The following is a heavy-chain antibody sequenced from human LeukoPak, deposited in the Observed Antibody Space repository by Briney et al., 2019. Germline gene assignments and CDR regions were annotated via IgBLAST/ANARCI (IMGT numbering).Heavy chain of an antibody. CDR1: GGSISSYY. Sequence: SETLSLTCAVSGGSISSYYWSWIRQPPGKGLEWIGYIYYSGSINYNPSLKSRVTISVDTSNNQFSLKLSSVTAADTAVYYCARETASQRRAFDIWGRGTMVTVSS. V-gene: IGHV4-59*12. D-gene: IGHD5-18*01. J-gene: IGHJ3*02. CDR2: IYYSGSI. CDR3: ARETASQRRAFDI.